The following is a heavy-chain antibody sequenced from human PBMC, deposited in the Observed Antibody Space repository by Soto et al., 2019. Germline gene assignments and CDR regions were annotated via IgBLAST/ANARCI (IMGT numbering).Heavy chain of an antibody. CDR2: IRSKANNYAT. J-gene: IGHJ5*02. CDR3: SRQMFSPDNH. V-gene: IGHV3-73*01. D-gene: IGHD3-10*02. Sequence: EVQLVESGGGWVQPGGSLRLSCAASGFTFSGSAIHWVRQASGKGLEWLGLIRSKANNYATAYGASVKGRFTISRDDSKNTAYLQMNSLKTEDTAIYYCSRQMFSPDNHWGQGTLVTVSS. CDR1: GFTFSGSA.